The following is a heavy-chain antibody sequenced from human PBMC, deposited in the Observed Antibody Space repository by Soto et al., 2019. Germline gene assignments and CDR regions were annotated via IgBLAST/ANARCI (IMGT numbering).Heavy chain of an antibody. J-gene: IGHJ5*02. CDR3: AKCGASNTCIPTGFDP. D-gene: IGHD2-15*01. V-gene: IGHV3-9*01. Sequence: PGGSLRLSCAVSGFTFDDNAMHWVRQAPEKGLEWVSGINWKSDIGYADSVKGRFTISRDNAENSLYLQMNSLRAEDTAMYYCAKCGASNTCIPTGFDPWGPGTLVTVSS. CDR2: INWKSDI. CDR1: GFTFDDNA.